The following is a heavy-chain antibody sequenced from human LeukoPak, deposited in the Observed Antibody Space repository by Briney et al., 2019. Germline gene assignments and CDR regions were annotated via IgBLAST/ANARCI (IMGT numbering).Heavy chain of an antibody. CDR3: ARRPEVYYDFRSGPDYYGMDV. CDR1: GGSFSGYYW. D-gene: IGHD3-3*01. V-gene: IGHV3-74*01. Sequence: ETLSLTCAVYGGSFSGYYWMHWVRQAPGKGLVWVSRINSDGSSTSYADSVKGRFTISRDNAKNTLYLQMNSLRAEDTAVYYCARRPEVYYDFRSGPDYYGMDVWGQGTTVTVSS. CDR2: INSDGSST. J-gene: IGHJ6*02.